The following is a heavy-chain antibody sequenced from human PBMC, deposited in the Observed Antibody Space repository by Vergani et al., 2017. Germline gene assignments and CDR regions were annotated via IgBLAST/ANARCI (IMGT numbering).Heavy chain of an antibody. D-gene: IGHD3-16*01. CDR2: IIASGAPT. CDR3: VRAFGRYDWLDY. J-gene: IGHJ5*01. V-gene: IGHV3-23*01. CDR1: GFIFSPYA. Sequence: EVQLLESGGDLVQPGGSLGLPFTAFGFIFSPYAMSWVRQAPGKGLEWVSGIIASGAPTYYAASVKGRVTISRDNTKNTLYLQMNSLRVEDTAVLYCVRAFGRYDWLDYWGQRTLVTVPS.